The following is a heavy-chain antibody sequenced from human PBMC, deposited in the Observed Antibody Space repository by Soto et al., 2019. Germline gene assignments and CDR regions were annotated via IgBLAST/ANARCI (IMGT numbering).Heavy chain of an antibody. CDR3: ARVYGSGSYSYYYYGMDV. V-gene: IGHV4-59*01. CDR1: GGTISSYY. J-gene: IGHJ6*02. D-gene: IGHD3-10*01. Sequence: SETLSLTCTVSGGTISSYYWSWIRQPPGKGLEWIGYIYYSGSTNYNPSLKSRVTISVDTSKNQFSLKLSSVTAADTAVYYCARVYGSGSYSYYYYGMDVWGQGTTVTVSS. CDR2: IYYSGST.